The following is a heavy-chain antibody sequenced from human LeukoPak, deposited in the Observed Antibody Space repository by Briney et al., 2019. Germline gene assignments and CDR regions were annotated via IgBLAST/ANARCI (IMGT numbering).Heavy chain of an antibody. CDR2: MNPNSGNT. CDR1: GYTFTSYD. V-gene: IGHV1-8*03. D-gene: IGHD1-26*01. Sequence: ASVKVSCKASGYTFTSYDINWVRQATGQGLEWMGWMNPNSGNTGYAQKFQGRVTITRDTSISTAYMELSSLRSEDTAVYYCARGYSGSYSYWFDPWGQGTLVTVSS. CDR3: ARGYSGSYSYWFDP. J-gene: IGHJ5*02.